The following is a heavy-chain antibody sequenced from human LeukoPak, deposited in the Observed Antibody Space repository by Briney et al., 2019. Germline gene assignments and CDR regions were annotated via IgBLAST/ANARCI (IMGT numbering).Heavy chain of an antibody. V-gene: IGHV1-2*02. CDR2: INPNSGGA. Sequence: ASVKVSCKASGYTFTGYYMHWVRQAPGQGLEWMGWINPNSGGANYAQKFQGRVTMTRDTSISTAYMELSRLRSDDTAVYYCARPPSVAGSYYYYGMDVWGQGTTVTVSS. D-gene: IGHD6-19*01. CDR3: ARPPSVAGSYYYYGMDV. CDR1: GYTFTGYY. J-gene: IGHJ6*02.